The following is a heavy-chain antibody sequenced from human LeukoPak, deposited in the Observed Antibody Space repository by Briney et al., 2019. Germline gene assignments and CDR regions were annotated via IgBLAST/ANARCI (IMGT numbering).Heavy chain of an antibody. J-gene: IGHJ4*02. CDR2: INPNSGGT. CDR3: ARQREGAYYDSSGYYFGY. CDR1: GYTFTGYY. V-gene: IGHV1-2*02. D-gene: IGHD3-22*01. Sequence: ASVKVSCKASGYTFTGYYMHWVRQAPGQGLEWMGWINPNSGGTNYAQKLQGRVTMTTDTSTSTAYMELRSLRSDDTAVYYCARQREGAYYDSSGYYFGYWGQGTLVTVSS.